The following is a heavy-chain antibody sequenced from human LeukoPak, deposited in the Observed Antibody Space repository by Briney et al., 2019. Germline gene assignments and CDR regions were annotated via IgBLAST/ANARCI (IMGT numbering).Heavy chain of an antibody. CDR3: ARAPYYDFRSGYYHDYWYFDV. CDR1: GYTFTSYG. V-gene: IGHV1-18*01. D-gene: IGHD3-3*01. J-gene: IGHJ2*01. CDR2: TSAYNGNT. Sequence: GASVKVSCKASGYTFTSYGISWVRQAPGQGLEWMGWTSAYNGNTNYAQKLQGRVTMTTDTSTSTAYMELRSLRSDDTAVYYSARAPYYDFRSGYYHDYWYFDVWGRGTRDTVSS.